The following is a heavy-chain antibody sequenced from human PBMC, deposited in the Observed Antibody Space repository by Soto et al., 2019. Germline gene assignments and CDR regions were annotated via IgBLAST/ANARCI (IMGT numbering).Heavy chain of an antibody. D-gene: IGHD4-17*01. V-gene: IGHV1-18*01. J-gene: IGHJ6*03. CDR3: ARASNIHDYGDYAPPPKYYYYYMDV. CDR2: ISAYNGNT. Sequence: QVQLVQSGAEVKKHGASVKVSCKASGYTFTSYGISWVRQAPGQGLEWMGWISAYNGNTNYAQKLQGRVTMTTDTSTSTAYMERRSLRSDDTAVYYCARASNIHDYGDYAPPPKYYYYYMDVWGKGTTVTVSS. CDR1: GYTFTSYG.